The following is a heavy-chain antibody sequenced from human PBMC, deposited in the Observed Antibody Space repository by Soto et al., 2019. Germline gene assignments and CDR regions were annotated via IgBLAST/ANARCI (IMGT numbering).Heavy chain of an antibody. CDR2: ITPIFGTA. D-gene: IGHD2-2*01. J-gene: IGHJ4*02. V-gene: IGHV1-69*06. CDR3: ARVVVPTYYFDY. Sequence: SVKVSCKASGGTFSSYAISWVRQAPGQGLEWMGGITPIFGTANYAQKFQGRVTITADKSTSTAYMELSSLRSEDTAVYYCARVVVPTYYFDYWGQGTLVTVSS. CDR1: GGTFSSYA.